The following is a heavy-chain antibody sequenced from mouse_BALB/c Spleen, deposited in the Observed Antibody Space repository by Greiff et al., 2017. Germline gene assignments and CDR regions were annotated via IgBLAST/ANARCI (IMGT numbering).Heavy chain of an antibody. D-gene: IGHD1-1*01. CDR3: AKPEAAVARGHWYFDV. V-gene: IGHV2-3*01. J-gene: IGHJ1*01. CDR2: IWGDGST. CDR1: GFSLTSYG. Sequence: VQVVESGPGLVAPSQSLSITCTVSGFSLTSYGVSWVRQPPGKGLEWLGVIWGDGSTNYHSALISRLSISKDNSKSQVFLKLNSLQTDDTATYYCAKPEAAVARGHWYFDVWGAGTTVTVSS.